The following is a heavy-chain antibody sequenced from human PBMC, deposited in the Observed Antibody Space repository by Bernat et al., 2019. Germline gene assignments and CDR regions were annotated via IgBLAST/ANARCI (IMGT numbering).Heavy chain of an antibody. J-gene: IGHJ3*02. Sequence: GRVGGAGGGGAQPGRALRPAGAASGCTCRTYAMPWVRQAPGKGLERLAAISYDGSEKYYVDSVKGRFTISSDNSKNTLFLQMNSLRAEDTTVYYCARVGVGAVAGKGSAFDIWGQGTMVTVSS. D-gene: IGHD6-19*01. CDR3: ARVGVGAVAGKGSAFDI. CDR1: GCTCRTYA. CDR2: ISYDGSEK. V-gene: IGHV3-30*16.